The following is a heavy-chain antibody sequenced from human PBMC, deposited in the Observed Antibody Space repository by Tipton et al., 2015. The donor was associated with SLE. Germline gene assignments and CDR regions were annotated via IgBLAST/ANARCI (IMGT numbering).Heavy chain of an antibody. CDR2: LNHSGGT. J-gene: IGHJ4*01. D-gene: IGHD3-16*01. Sequence: TLSLTCAVYGGSFSGHYWSWIRQPPGKGLECVGELNHSGGTNSNPSLKSRVTISLDTSKNQFSLNLSSVTAADTAVYYCARGLGSPLDYWGQGTLVTVSS. V-gene: IGHV4-34*01. CDR1: GGSFSGHY. CDR3: ARGLGSPLDY.